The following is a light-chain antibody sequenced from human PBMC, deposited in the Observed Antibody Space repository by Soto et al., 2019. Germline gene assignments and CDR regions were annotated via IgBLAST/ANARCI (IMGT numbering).Light chain of an antibody. V-gene: IGLV2-11*01. CDR3: CSYGNSYTYV. CDR2: DVD. J-gene: IGLJ1*01. CDR1: SSDVGAYNY. Sequence: QSTLTHPRSLSGSPGQSVTISCTGTSSDVGAYNYVSWYQQHPGKAPKLMIYDVDKRPSGVPDRFSGSKSGNTASLTISGLQADDEADYYCCSYGNSYTYVFGIGTKVTVL.